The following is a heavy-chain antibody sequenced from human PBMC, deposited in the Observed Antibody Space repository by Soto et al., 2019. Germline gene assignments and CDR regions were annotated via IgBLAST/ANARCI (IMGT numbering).Heavy chain of an antibody. CDR2: ISYDGSNK. CDR1: GFTFSGYG. D-gene: IGHD6-13*01. V-gene: IGHV3-30*18. Sequence: GGSLRLSCAASGFTFSGYGMHWVRQAPGKGLEWVAVISYDGSNKYYADSVKGRFTISRDNSKNTLYLQMNSLRAEDKAVYYCAKVRSINNDYYYYGMDVWGQGTTVTLSS. CDR3: AKVRSINNDYYYYGMDV. J-gene: IGHJ6*02.